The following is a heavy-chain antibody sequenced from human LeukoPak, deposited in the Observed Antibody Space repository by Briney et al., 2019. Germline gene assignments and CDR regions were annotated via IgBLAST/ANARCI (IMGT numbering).Heavy chain of an antibody. CDR3: ARFSGWPSSPFDY. D-gene: IGHD6-19*01. CDR1: GGSISSYY. J-gene: IGHJ4*02. V-gene: IGHV4-59*01. CDR2: IYYSGST. Sequence: MSSETLSLTCTVSGGSISSYYWSWIRQPPGKGLEWIGYIYYSGSTNYNPSLKSRVTISVDTSRNQFSLKLSSVTAADTAVYYCARFSGWPSSPFDYWGQGTLVTVSS.